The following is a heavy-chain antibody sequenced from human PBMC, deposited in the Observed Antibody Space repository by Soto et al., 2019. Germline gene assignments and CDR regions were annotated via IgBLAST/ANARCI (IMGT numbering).Heavy chain of an antibody. Sequence: SGPTLVNPTQTLTLTCTFSGFSLSISGVGVGWIRQPPGKSLEWVALIYGDDGERYTPSLKTRLTITKDTSKNQVVLTMTNMDRVDTATYYCAHREGDDYVSGNFKDAFDLWSKGTTVPV. CDR1: GFSLSISGVG. CDR2: IYGDDGE. CDR3: AHREGDDYVSGNFKDAFDL. J-gene: IGHJ3*01. D-gene: IGHD3-16*01. V-gene: IGHV2-5*02.